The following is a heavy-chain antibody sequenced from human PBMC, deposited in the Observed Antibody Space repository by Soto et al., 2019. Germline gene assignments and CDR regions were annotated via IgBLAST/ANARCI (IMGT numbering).Heavy chain of an antibody. CDR2: IYYSGST. Sequence: SETLSLTCTVSGGSISSYYWSWIRQPPGKGLEWIGYIYYSGSTNYNPSLKSRVTISVDTSKNQFSLKLSSVTAADTAVYYCARDLGSSGWYGGFDYWGQGTLVTVSS. V-gene: IGHV4-59*01. J-gene: IGHJ4*02. CDR1: GGSISSYY. D-gene: IGHD6-19*01. CDR3: ARDLGSSGWYGGFDY.